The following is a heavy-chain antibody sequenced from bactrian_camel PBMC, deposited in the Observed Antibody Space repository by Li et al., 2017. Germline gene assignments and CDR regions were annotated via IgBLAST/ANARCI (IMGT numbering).Heavy chain of an antibody. Sequence: VQLVESGGGLVQPGGSLRLSCAASGFTFSNYGMNWVRQAPGKGLEWVSRINNGGGSTYYSDSMKGRVTISKGDFKNTLHLQMDSLKPEDTAVYYCVGVIASLVPPSWGLGTQVTVS. J-gene: IGHJ4*01. CDR2: INNGGGST. CDR1: GFTFSNYG. D-gene: IGHD6*01. CDR3: VGVIASLVPPS. V-gene: IGHV3S35*01.